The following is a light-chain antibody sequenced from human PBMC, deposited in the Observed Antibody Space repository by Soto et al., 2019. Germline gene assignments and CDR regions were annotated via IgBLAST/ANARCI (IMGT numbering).Light chain of an antibody. V-gene: IGKV1-9*01. CDR1: QGISNY. Sequence: IQLTQSPSSLSASVGDRVTITCRASQGISNYLAWYQQKPGKAPKLLIYAASSLESGVPSRFSGSRSGTEFTLTISSLQPDDIATYYCQQYDTYWTFGQGTKVDIK. CDR3: QQYDTYWT. J-gene: IGKJ1*01. CDR2: AAS.